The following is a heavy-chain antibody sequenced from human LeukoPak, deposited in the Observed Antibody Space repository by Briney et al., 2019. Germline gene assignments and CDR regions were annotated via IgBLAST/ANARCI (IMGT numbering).Heavy chain of an antibody. CDR3: ARENPTRSSTSLGWFDP. D-gene: IGHD2-2*01. J-gene: IGHJ5*02. CDR1: GGTFSSYA. V-gene: IGHV1-69*13. Sequence: GASVKVSCKASGGTFSSYAISWVRQAPGQGLEWMGGIIPIFGTANYAQKFQGRVTITADESTSTAYMELSSLRSEDTAVHYCARENPTRSSTSLGWFDPWGQGTLVTVSS. CDR2: IIPIFGTA.